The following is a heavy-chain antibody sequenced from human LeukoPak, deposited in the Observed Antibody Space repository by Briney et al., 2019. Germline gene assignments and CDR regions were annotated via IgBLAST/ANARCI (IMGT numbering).Heavy chain of an antibody. Sequence: QPGGSLRLSCAASGFTFSTFAMIWVRQPPGKGLEWVSSIFPSGGEIHYADSVRGRFTISRDNSKSTLSLQMNSLRAEDTAIYYCATYRQVLLPFESWGQGPLVTVSS. D-gene: IGHD2-8*02. CDR1: GFTFSTFA. J-gene: IGHJ4*02. CDR2: IFPSGGEI. V-gene: IGHV3-23*01. CDR3: ATYRQVLLPFES.